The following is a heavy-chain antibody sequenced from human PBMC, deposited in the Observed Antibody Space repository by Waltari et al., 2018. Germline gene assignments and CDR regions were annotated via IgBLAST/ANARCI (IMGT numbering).Heavy chain of an antibody. Sequence: QVQLVQSGAEVKKPGASVKVSCKASGYTFTSYGISWVRQAPGQGLEWMGLISAYNGNTNYAQKLQGRVTMTTDTSTSTAYMELRSLRSDDTAVYYCASGVDYDILTGYPYYFDYWGQGTLVTVSS. D-gene: IGHD3-9*01. CDR2: ISAYNGNT. J-gene: IGHJ4*02. CDR1: GYTFTSYG. V-gene: IGHV1-18*01. CDR3: ASGVDYDILTGYPYYFDY.